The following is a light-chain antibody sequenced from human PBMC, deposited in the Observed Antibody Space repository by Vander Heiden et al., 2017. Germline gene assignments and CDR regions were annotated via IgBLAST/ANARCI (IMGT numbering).Light chain of an antibody. J-gene: IGKJ1*01. CDR1: QGISSY. CDR3: QQYYNYPRT. Sequence: AIRMNQSPSSISASTGDRVTITCRASQGISSYLAWYQQKPGKAPKLLIDVASTLQSGVPSRFSGSGSGTDFTLTIGFLQSEDFASYYCQQYYNYPRTFGQGTKVEIK. V-gene: IGKV1-8*01. CDR2: VAS.